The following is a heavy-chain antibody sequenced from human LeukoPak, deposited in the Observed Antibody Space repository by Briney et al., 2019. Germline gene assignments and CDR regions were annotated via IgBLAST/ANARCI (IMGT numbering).Heavy chain of an antibody. J-gene: IGHJ6*02. CDR3: AGGNYGYDYAMDV. D-gene: IGHD2-15*01. CDR1: GGSLSSGGYY. CDR2: IYYIGTT. Sequence: TASETLSLTCTVSGGSLSSGGYYWSWIRQRPGQGLEWIGYIYYIGTTFFNPSLKSRLTISVDTSKNQFSLNLSSVTVADTAVYYCAGGNYGYDYAMDVWGRGTTVTVSS. V-gene: IGHV4-31*03.